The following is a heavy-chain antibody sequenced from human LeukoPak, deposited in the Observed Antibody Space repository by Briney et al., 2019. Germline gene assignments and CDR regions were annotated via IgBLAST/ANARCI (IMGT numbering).Heavy chain of an antibody. V-gene: IGHV7-4-1*02. CDR1: GYTFNTYA. J-gene: IGHJ4*02. CDR3: AREVLRFDY. CDR2: INAKTGNP. Sequence: GSVKVSCKASGYTFNTYAITWVRQAPGQGLEWVGWINAKTGNPTYAQGFTGRFVFSLDTSVSTAYLQISSLKAEDTAVYYCAREVLRFDYWGQGTLVTVPS.